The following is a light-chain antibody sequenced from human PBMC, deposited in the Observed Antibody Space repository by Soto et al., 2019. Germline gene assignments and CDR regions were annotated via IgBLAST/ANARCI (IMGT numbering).Light chain of an antibody. CDR3: NSYTSSSTHV. Sequence: QSVLTQPASVCGSPGQSITISCTGSSSDVGGHNHVSWYQQHPGKAPKLIIYEVGNRPSGVSNRFSGSKSGNTASLTISGFQAEDEADYYCNSYTSSSTHVFGTGTKVTVL. CDR1: SSDVGGHNH. CDR2: EVG. J-gene: IGLJ1*01. V-gene: IGLV2-14*01.